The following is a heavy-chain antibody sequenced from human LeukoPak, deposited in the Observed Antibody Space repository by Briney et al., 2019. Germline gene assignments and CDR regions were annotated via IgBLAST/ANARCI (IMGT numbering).Heavy chain of an antibody. D-gene: IGHD4-23*01. CDR1: GFTFSSYA. CDR2: ISGSGRSGT. V-gene: IGHV3-23*01. J-gene: IGHJ4*02. CDR3: AKAPGGGNWN. Sequence: GGSLRLSCAASGFTFSSYAMTWVRQAPGKGLEWVSVISGSGRSGTNYADSVKGRFTISRDNSKNTLYLQMNSLRAEDTAVYYCAKAPGGGNWNWGQGTPVTVSS.